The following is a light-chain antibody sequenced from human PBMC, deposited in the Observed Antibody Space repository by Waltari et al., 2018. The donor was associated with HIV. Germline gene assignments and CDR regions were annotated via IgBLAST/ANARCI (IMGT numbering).Light chain of an antibody. CDR1: QDIKKW. V-gene: IGKV1-5*03. Sequence: DPQINQSPPTLVSFFGARGPLTCRASQDIKKWLAWYQKKPGKAPKLLIYQASLLDNGVSPRFSGDGSGTEFTLTITNLHPDDVATYFCQQYNSYPLIFGGGTKVQ. CDR2: QAS. CDR3: QQYNSYPLI. J-gene: IGKJ4*01.